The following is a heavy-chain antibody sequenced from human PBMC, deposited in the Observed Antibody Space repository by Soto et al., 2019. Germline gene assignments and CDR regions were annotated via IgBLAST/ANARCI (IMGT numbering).Heavy chain of an antibody. CDR2: MNPNSGNT. V-gene: IGHV1-8*01. CDR3: ARGSYYYGSGSYTRRWFDP. CDR1: GYTFTSYD. J-gene: IGHJ5*02. D-gene: IGHD3-10*01. Sequence: QVPLVQSGAEVKKPGASVKVSCKASGYTFTSYDINWVRQATGQGLEWMGWMNPNSGNTGYAQKFQGRVTMTRNTSISTAYMELSSLRSEDTAVYYCARGSYYYGSGSYTRRWFDPWGQGTLVTVSS.